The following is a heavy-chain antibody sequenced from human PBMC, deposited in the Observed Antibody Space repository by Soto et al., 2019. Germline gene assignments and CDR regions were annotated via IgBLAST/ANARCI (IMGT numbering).Heavy chain of an antibody. CDR3: ASNVLRFFEWSEGCLVV. J-gene: IGHJ6*02. D-gene: IGHD3-3*01. CDR1: GYTFTSYY. Sequence: ASVKVSCKASGYTFTSYYMHWVRQAPGQGLEWMGIINPSGGSTSYAQKFQGRVTMTRDTSTSTVYMELSSLRSEDTAVYYCASNVLRFFEWSEGCLVVWGQGTTVTVSS. V-gene: IGHV1-46*01. CDR2: INPSGGST.